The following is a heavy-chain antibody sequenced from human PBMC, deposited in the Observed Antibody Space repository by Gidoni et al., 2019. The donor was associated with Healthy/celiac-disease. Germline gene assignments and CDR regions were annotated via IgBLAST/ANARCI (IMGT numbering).Heavy chain of an antibody. Sequence: QLQLQQWGAGLLKPSETLSLTCAVYGWSFRGYYWIWIRQPPGKGLEWIGEINHSGSTNYNPSLKSRVTISVDTSKNQFSLKLSSVTAADTAVYYCARGRSQWHLNWYFDLWGRGTLVTVSS. CDR3: ARGRSQWHLNWYFDL. J-gene: IGHJ2*01. D-gene: IGHD6-19*01. CDR1: GWSFRGYY. V-gene: IGHV4-34*01. CDR2: INHSGST.